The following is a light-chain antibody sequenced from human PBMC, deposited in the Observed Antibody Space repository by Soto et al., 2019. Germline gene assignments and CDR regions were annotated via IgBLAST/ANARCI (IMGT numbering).Light chain of an antibody. V-gene: IGLV1-47*02. Sequence: QSVLTQPPSASGTPGQRVTISCSGSNSNIGGNYVYWYQQVPGTAPRLLIYSDDRRPSGVPDRFSGSKSGTSASLAISGLRSEDESIYYCSSRDDSLSGPVFGGGTKVTVL. J-gene: IGLJ3*02. CDR3: SSRDDSLSGPV. CDR1: NSNIGGNY. CDR2: SDD.